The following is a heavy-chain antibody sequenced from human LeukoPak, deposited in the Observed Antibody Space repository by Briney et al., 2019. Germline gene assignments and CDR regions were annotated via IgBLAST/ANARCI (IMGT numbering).Heavy chain of an antibody. CDR1: TYTFTDYY. J-gene: IGHJ4*02. CDR3: ARDGLAYCGGDCYPVY. V-gene: IGHV1-2*02. D-gene: IGHD2-21*02. Sequence: ASVKVSCKASTYTFTDYYIHWVRQAPGQGLEWMGWMNPNSGGTNYAQKFQGRVTMTRDTSISTAYMELSRLRSDDTAVYYCARDGLAYCGGDCYPVYWGQGTLVTVSS. CDR2: MNPNSGGT.